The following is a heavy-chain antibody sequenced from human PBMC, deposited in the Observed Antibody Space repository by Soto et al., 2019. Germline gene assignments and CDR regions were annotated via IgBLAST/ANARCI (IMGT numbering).Heavy chain of an antibody. CDR2: IDPSDSYI. Sequence: EFLRIPCTTSGYTFSGHWISWVRQVPGKGLQWMGNIDPSDSYINYNPAFRGHVTFSVDKSSSTAYLHWRSLGPSDTAIYYCARHGAAIWLGYWGQGTLVTVSS. V-gene: IGHV5-10-1*01. D-gene: IGHD6-19*01. J-gene: IGHJ4*02. CDR3: ARHGAAIWLGY. CDR1: GYTFSGHW.